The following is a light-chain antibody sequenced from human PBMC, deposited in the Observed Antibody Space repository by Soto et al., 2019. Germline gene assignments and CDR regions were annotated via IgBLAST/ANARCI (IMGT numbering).Light chain of an antibody. V-gene: IGLV1-44*01. CDR1: SSNIGGNI. CDR3: AAWDDSLNGVV. J-gene: IGLJ2*01. CDR2: END. Sequence: QSVLTQPPSASGTPGQRVTISCSGSSSNIGGNIVNWYQQLPGTAPKLLIFENDQRPSWVPDRFSGSKSGTSASPAISGLQSEDEANYYCAAWDDSLNGVVFGGGTKVTVL.